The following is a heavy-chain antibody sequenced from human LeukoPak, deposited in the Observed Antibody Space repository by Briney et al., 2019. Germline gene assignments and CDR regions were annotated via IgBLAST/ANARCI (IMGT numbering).Heavy chain of an antibody. Sequence: SQTLSLTCTVSGGSISSGGYYWSWLRQHPGKGLEWIGYIYYSGSTYYNPSLKSRVTISVDTSKNQFSLKLSSVTAADTAVYYCARGGQQPYMDVWGKGTTVTVSS. CDR3: ARGGQQPYMDV. D-gene: IGHD6-13*01. CDR1: GGSISSGGYY. V-gene: IGHV4-31*03. CDR2: IYYSGST. J-gene: IGHJ6*03.